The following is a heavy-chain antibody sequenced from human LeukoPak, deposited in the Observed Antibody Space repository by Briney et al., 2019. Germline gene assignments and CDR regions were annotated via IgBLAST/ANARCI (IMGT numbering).Heavy chain of an antibody. J-gene: IGHJ5*02. D-gene: IGHD6-13*01. CDR1: GFTVSSNY. CDR2: IYSGGST. V-gene: IGHV3-53*01. CDR3: AREGRISSSWP. Sequence: GGSLRLSCAASGFTVSSNYMSWVRQAPGKGLEWVSVIYSGGSTYYADSVKGRFTISRDNAKNSLYLQMNSLRAEDTAVYYCAREGRISSSWPGGQGTLVTVSS.